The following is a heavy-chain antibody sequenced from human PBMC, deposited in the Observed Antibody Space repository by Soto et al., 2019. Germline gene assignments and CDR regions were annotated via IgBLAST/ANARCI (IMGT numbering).Heavy chain of an antibody. CDR3: ARGRVEDSSGWATYFDY. V-gene: IGHV3-64*01. CDR1: GFTFSGYS. Sequence: ESGGGLVQPGGSLRLSCAASGFTFSGYSMFWVRQAPGKGLEYVSAINTNGVNTFYAKSVKGRFTISRDNSKNTMYLQMGSLRAEDMAVYYCARGRVEDSSGWATYFDYRGQGTLVTVSS. D-gene: IGHD6-19*01. CDR2: INTNGVNT. J-gene: IGHJ4*02.